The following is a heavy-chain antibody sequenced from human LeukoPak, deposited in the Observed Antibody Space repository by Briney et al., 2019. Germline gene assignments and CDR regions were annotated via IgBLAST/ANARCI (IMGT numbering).Heavy chain of an antibody. D-gene: IGHD3-22*01. J-gene: IGHJ4*02. CDR3: ATDQVWIVDGCFDY. V-gene: IGHV3-23*01. CDR2: ISGSGGST. Sequence: TGGSLRLSRSASGFTFSSYAMIWVRQAPGKGLEWVSGISGSGGSTYYADSVKGRFTISRDNSKNTPYLQMTSLRAEDTAVYYCATDQVWIVDGCFDYWGQGTLVTVSS. CDR1: GFTFSSYA.